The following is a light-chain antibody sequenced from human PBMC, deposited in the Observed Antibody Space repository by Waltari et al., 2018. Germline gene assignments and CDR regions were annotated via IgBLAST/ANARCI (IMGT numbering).Light chain of an antibody. V-gene: IGKV1-9*01. CDR3: QQLKDSPPT. J-gene: IGKJ4*01. Sequence: DIQLTQSPSFLSASVGDRVTITCRASQDISNFLAWYQQKPGQAPQLLIYASSTSQSGVPARFGGSGSGTEITLTISSLQPEDFATYYCQQLKDSPPTFGGGTKVEIK. CDR1: QDISNF. CDR2: ASS.